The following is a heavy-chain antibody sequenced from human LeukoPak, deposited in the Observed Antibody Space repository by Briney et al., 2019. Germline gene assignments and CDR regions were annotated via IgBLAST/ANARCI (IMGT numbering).Heavy chain of an antibody. Sequence: PSETLSLTCAVYGGSFSGYYWSWIRQPPGKGLEWIGEINHSGSTNYNPSLKSRVTISVDTSKNQFSLKLSSVTAADTAVYYCARGKRGPAATFDYWGQGTLVTVSS. CDR3: ARGKRGPAATFDY. CDR2: INHSGST. CDR1: GGSFSGYY. V-gene: IGHV4-34*01. J-gene: IGHJ4*02. D-gene: IGHD2-15*01.